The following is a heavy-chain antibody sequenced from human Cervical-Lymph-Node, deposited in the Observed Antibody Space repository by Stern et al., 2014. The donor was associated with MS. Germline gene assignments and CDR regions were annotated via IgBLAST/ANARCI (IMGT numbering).Heavy chain of an antibody. CDR1: GGSISRGGYY. CDR3: ARERRTTVTTSYNWFDP. Sequence: VQMVEPGPGLVKPSQTLSLTCTVSGGSISRGGYYLSWIRQQPGKGLARIGDIYYSGSTYYNPSLKSRVTISVDTSKNQFSLKLSSVTAADTAVYYCARERRTTVTTSYNWFDPWGQGTLVTVSS. J-gene: IGHJ5*02. V-gene: IGHV4-31*03. D-gene: IGHD4-17*01. CDR2: IYYSGST.